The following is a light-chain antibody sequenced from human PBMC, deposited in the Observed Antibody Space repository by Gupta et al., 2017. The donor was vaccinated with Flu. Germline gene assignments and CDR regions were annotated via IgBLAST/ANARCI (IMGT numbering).Light chain of an antibody. CDR3: MQGKHWPPT. CDR2: KVS. Sequence: DVVMTQSPLSLPVTLGQPASISCRSSQSLVYSDGNTYLNWFQQRPGQSPRRLIYKVSNRDSGVPDRFSGRAAGADFTLKISMVEAEDVGVYYCMQGKHWPPTFGQGTKVEIK. CDR1: QSLVYSDGNTY. V-gene: IGKV2-30*01. J-gene: IGKJ1*01.